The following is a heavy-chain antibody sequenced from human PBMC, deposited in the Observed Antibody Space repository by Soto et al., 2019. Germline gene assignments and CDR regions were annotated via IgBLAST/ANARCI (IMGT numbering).Heavy chain of an antibody. J-gene: IGHJ6*02. V-gene: IGHV4-59*02. D-gene: IGHD3-16*02. CDR2: INYSGST. CDR3: ARLAPRYRIRDYNYYSLDF. Sequence: PSETLSLTCTVSGGSVSNYYWTWIRQPPGKGLEWISYINYSGSTDHSPSLKSRVTISLDMSKNQFSLRLISVTAADTAVYYCARLAPRYRIRDYNYYSLDFWGQGTTVTVSS. CDR1: GGSVSNYY.